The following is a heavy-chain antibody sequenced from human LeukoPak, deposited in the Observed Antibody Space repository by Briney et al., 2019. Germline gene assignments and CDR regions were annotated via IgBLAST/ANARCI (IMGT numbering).Heavy chain of an antibody. CDR1: GFIVSSYE. CDR3: ARFSSTWYVAFDM. D-gene: IGHD6-13*01. Sequence: GSLRLSCAASGFIVSSYETGWVRQAPGKGLEWLSYINSGGTVYYADSVKGRFTFSRDNAKNSLYLHMNSLRAEDTALYYCARFSSTWYVAFDMWGQGTMVTVSS. V-gene: IGHV3-48*03. CDR2: INSGGTV. J-gene: IGHJ3*02.